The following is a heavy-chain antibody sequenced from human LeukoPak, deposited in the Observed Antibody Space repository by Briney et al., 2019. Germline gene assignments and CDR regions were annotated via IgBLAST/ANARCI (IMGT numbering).Heavy chain of an antibody. D-gene: IGHD3-10*01. J-gene: IGHJ6*02. CDR3: ARDSRYYYGSGSYYYYYGMDV. CDR2: IYYSGST. V-gene: IGHV4-59*01. CDR1: GGSISSYY. Sequence: SETLSLTCTVSGGSISSYYWSWIRQPPGKGLEWIGYIYYSGSTNYNPSLKSRVTISVDTPKNQFSLKLSSVTAADTAVYYCARDSRYYYGSGSYYYYYGMDVWGQGTTVTVSS.